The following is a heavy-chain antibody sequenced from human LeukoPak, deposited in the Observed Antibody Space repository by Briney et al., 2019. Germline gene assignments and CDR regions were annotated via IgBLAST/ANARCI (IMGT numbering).Heavy chain of an antibody. CDR2: IYYSGST. D-gene: IGHD1-1*01. CDR1: GGSISSGGYY. CDR3: ARDRTGDHYYYYMDV. J-gene: IGHJ6*03. Sequence: TSETLSLTCTVSGGSISSGGYYWSWIRRHPGKGLEWIGYIYYSGSTYYNPSLKSRVTISVDTSKNQFSLKLSSVTAADTAVYYCARDRTGDHYYYYMDVWGKGTTVTVSS. V-gene: IGHV4-31*03.